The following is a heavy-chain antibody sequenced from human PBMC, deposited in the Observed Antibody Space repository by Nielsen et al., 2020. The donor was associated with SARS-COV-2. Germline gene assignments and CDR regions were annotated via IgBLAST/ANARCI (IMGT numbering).Heavy chain of an antibody. Sequence: SETLSLTCTVSGDSISSSTYYWAWIRQPPGKGLEWIGNIYYSRGTSYNPSLKSRVTMPVDTSKSQFSLRLSSVTAADTAVYFCTRLVPAAVNWFDPWGQGTLVTVS. D-gene: IGHD2-2*01. J-gene: IGHJ5*02. V-gene: IGHV4-39*01. CDR3: TRLVPAAVNWFDP. CDR2: IYYSRGT. CDR1: GDSISSSTYY.